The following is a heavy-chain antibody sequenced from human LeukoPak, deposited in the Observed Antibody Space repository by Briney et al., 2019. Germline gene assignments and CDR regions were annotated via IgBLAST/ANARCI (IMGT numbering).Heavy chain of an antibody. J-gene: IGHJ4*02. D-gene: IGHD5-18*01. CDR2: INHSGST. CDR1: GGSFSGYY. CDR3: AREDTAMVGVDY. Sequence: SETLSLTCAVYGGSFSGYYWSWIRQPPGKGLEWIGEINHSGSTNYNPSLKSRVTISVYTSKNQCSLKLSSVTAADTAVYYCAREDTAMVGVDYWGQGTLVTVSS. V-gene: IGHV4-34*01.